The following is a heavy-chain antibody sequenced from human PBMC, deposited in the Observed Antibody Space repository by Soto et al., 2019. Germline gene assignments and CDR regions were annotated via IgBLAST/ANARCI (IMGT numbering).Heavy chain of an antibody. D-gene: IGHD2-2*01. V-gene: IGHV1-46*01. J-gene: IGHJ5*02. CDR1: GDTLSTYY. Sequence: ASVKVSCKASGDTLSTYYMHWARQAPGQGLEWMGIINPRSGKTNYPQKFQGRVTMTRDTSTTTVYMELSTLRSEDTAVYYCTRALWGPAGHINWFDPWGQGTLVTVLL. CDR2: INPRSGKT. CDR3: TRALWGPAGHINWFDP.